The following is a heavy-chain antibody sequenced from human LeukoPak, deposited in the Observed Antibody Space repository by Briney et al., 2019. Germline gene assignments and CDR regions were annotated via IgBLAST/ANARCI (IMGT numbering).Heavy chain of an antibody. CDR2: IYHSGST. CDR3: ARRAVGNDAFDI. CDR1: GGSISSGGYS. V-gene: IGHV4-30-2*01. Sequence: SQTLSLTCAVSGGSISSGGYSWSWIRQPPGKGLEWTGYIYHSGSTYYNPSLKSRVTISVDRSKNQFSLKLSSVTAADTAVYYCARRAVGNDAFDIWGQGTMVTVSS. D-gene: IGHD1-26*01. J-gene: IGHJ3*02.